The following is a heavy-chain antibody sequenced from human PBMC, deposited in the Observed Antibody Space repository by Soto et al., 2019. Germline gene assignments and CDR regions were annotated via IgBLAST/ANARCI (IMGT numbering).Heavy chain of an antibody. CDR3: ARGKGYYYDSSGLYGMDV. J-gene: IGHJ6*02. V-gene: IGHV1-69*13. CDR2: IIPIFGTA. CDR1: GGTFSSYA. D-gene: IGHD3-22*01. Sequence: SVKVSCKASGGTFSSYAISWVRQAPGQGLEWMGGIIPIFGTANYAQKFQGRVTITADESTSTAYMELSSLRSEDTAVYYCARGKGYYYDSSGLYGMDVWGQGTTVTVSS.